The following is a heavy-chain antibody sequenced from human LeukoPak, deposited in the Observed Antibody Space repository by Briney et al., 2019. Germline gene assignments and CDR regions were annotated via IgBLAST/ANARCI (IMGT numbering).Heavy chain of an antibody. CDR2: IHGYSGDT. CDR3: ARSYQPLLAHDCFDI. J-gene: IGHJ3*02. D-gene: IGHD2-2*01. V-gene: IGHV1-18*01. CDR1: GFTFTNYG. Sequence: GASVKVSCRTSGFTFTNYGINWVRQAPGQGLEWMGWIHGYSGDTNFAQHFQGRFTMTRDTSTSTVYMELRSLTSDDTALYFCARSYQPLLAHDCFDIWGQGTMVTVSS.